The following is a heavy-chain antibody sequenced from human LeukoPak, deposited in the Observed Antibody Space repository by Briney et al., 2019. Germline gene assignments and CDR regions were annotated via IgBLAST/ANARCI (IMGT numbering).Heavy chain of an antibody. J-gene: IGHJ4*02. V-gene: IGHV3-23*01. D-gene: IGHD3/OR15-3a*01. CDR2: ISGSGGST. CDR3: AKGIWTDYLLSYFDY. Sequence: PGGSLRLSCAASGFTFTNYAMSWVRQAPGKGLEWVSAISGSGGSTSYADSVKGRFTISRDNSKNTLYLHMKSLRAEDTAVYYCAKGIWTDYLLSYFDYWGQGNLVTGSS. CDR1: GFTFTNYA.